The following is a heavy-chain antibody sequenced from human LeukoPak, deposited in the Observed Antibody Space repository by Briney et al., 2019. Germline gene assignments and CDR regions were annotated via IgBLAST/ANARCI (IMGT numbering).Heavy chain of an antibody. CDR3: ARGYCSGGSCSEGGPFDY. J-gene: IGHJ4*02. V-gene: IGHV1-69*05. CDR1: GGTFSSYA. CDR2: IIPIFGTA. Sequence: SVKVSCKASGGTFSSYAISWVRQAPGQGLEWMGGIIPIFGTANYAQKFQGRVTITTDESTSTAYMELSSLRYEDTAVYYCARGYCSGGSCSEGGPFDYWGQGTLVTVSS. D-gene: IGHD2-15*01.